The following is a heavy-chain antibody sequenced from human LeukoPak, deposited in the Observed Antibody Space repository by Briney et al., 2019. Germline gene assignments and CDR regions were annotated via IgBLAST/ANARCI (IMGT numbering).Heavy chain of an antibody. D-gene: IGHD6-19*01. J-gene: IGHJ4*02. Sequence: GGSLRLSCTASGFTFGDYAMSWFRQAPGKGLEWVGFIRSKAYGGTTEYAASVKGRFTISRDDSKSIAYLQVNSLKTEDTAVYYCTSGYSSGWYEDYWGQGTLVTVSS. CDR1: GFTFGDYA. CDR2: IRSKAYGGTT. CDR3: TSGYSSGWYEDY. V-gene: IGHV3-49*03.